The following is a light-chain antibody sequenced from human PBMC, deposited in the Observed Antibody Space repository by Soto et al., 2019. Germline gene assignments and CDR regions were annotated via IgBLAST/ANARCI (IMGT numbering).Light chain of an antibody. CDR3: QQYNNWPPYT. CDR2: GAS. Sequence: EIVLTQAPGTLSLSPGEGATLSCRASQSVGGTFLAWYQQRPGQAPRLLMYGASTRATETPARFSGSGSATDFTLTISSLQSEDFAVYYCQQYNNWPPYTFGQGTKVDI. CDR1: QSVGGTF. J-gene: IGKJ2*01. V-gene: IGKV3-15*01.